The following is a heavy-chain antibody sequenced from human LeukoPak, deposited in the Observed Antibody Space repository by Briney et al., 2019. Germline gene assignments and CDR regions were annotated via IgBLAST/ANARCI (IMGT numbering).Heavy chain of an antibody. J-gene: IGHJ4*02. D-gene: IGHD6-13*01. CDR3: ARSGGGSSSWEIDY. Sequence: GASVKLSCKASGYTFTSYVISWVRQAPGQGREWRGWISAYNGNTNSAQKFQGRVTITRDKSISTAYLELSRLRSDAMAVYYCARSGGGSSSWEIDYWGQGTLVTVSS. CDR1: GYTFTSYV. CDR2: ISAYNGNT. V-gene: IGHV1-18*03.